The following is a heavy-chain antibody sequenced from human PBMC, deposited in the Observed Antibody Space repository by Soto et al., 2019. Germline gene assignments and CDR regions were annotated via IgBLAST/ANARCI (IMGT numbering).Heavy chain of an antibody. V-gene: IGHV4-31*03. J-gene: IGHJ4*02. CDR1: GGSIRSGGNS. CDR2: IYYSGST. CDR3: ARGVLRTFDY. Sequence: QVQLQESGPGLVKPSQTLSLTCTVSGGSIRSGGNSWSWIRQHSGKGLEWIGYIYYSGSTYYNPSLQSRLTISLDTSKNQFSLKLSSVTAADTAVYYCARGVLRTFDYWVQGTLVTVSS.